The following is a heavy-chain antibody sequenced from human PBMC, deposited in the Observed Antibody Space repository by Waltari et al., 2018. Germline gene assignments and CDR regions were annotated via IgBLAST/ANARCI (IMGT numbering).Heavy chain of an antibody. CDR1: GFTFSSYA. D-gene: IGHD3-3*01. CDR3: ARDSGRFLEWFWYFDL. CDR2: ISYDGSNK. J-gene: IGHJ2*01. V-gene: IGHV3-30-3*01. Sequence: QVQLVESGGGVVQPGKSLRLPCAASGFTFSSYAMHWVRQAPGKGLEWVAVISYDGSNKYYADSVKGRFTISRDNSKNTLYLQMNSLRAEDTAVYYCARDSGRFLEWFWYFDLWGRGTLVTVSS.